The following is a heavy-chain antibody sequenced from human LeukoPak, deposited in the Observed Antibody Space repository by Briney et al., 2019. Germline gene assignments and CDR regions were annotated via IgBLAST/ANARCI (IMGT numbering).Heavy chain of an antibody. V-gene: IGHV4-31*03. Sequence: SETLSLTCTVSGGSITSGGYYWSWVRQHPGMGLEWIGYISYSGSTHYNPSLKSRLSISMDTSKNQFSLNLNFVTAADTAVYYCARSSAYDVSSGFNLWGQGTLVTVSS. D-gene: IGHD5-12*01. CDR3: ARSSAYDVSSGFNL. CDR1: GGSITSGGYY. J-gene: IGHJ5*02. CDR2: ISYSGST.